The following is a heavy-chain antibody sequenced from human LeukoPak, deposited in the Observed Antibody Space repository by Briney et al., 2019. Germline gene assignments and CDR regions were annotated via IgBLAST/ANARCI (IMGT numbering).Heavy chain of an antibody. CDR2: INAGSGNT. CDR3: ARGLYSSSLFAFDI. V-gene: IGHV1-3*01. J-gene: IGHJ3*02. CDR1: GYTFTFYA. D-gene: IGHD6-13*01. Sequence: GASVKVSCKASGYTFTFYAIHWVRQAPGQRLEWMAWINAGSGNTKYSQNFQDRVTITRDTSASTVYMEVSSLRSEDTAVYFCARGLYSSSLFAFDIWGQGTMVTVSS.